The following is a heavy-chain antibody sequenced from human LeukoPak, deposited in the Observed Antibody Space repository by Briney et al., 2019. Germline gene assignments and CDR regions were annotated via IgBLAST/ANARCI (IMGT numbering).Heavy chain of an antibody. J-gene: IGHJ3*02. CDR1: GFTFSSYS. CDR2: ISSSSGTI. Sequence: PGGSLRLSCAASGFTFSSYSMNWVRQAPGKGLEWVSYISSSSGTIYYADSVKGRFTISRDNAKNSLYLQMNSLRAEDTAVYYCARDRPGGVALDAFDIWGQGTMVTVSS. D-gene: IGHD3-3*01. CDR3: ARDRPGGVALDAFDI. V-gene: IGHV3-48*04.